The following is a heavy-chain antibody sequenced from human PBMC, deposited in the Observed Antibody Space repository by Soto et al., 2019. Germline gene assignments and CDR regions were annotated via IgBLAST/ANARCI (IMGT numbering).Heavy chain of an antibody. Sequence: QVQLVQSGAEVKKPGASVKVSCKASGYTFTSYGISWVRQAPGQGREWMGWISAYNGNTNYAQKLQGRVTMTTDTSTSTAYMERRSLRSDDTAVYYCARVLGYYDSSGYRRGSFDYWGQGPLVTVSS. CDR3: ARVLGYYDSSGYRRGSFDY. CDR1: GYTFTSYG. CDR2: ISAYNGNT. J-gene: IGHJ4*02. V-gene: IGHV1-18*01. D-gene: IGHD3-22*01.